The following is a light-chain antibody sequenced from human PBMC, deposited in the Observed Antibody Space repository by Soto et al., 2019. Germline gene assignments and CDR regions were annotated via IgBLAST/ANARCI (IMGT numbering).Light chain of an antibody. J-gene: IGKJ5*01. CDR1: RNVSIY. CDR2: ATS. V-gene: IGKV1-39*01. Sequence: EIPLTQSPSSLAASVGDRLTLTCRASRNVSIYLNWYQHKPGKGPTLLIHATSNLQIGVPSRFSGSGSGTEFTLTISSLDPEDFGTYYCQQSYKIPSFGQGTRLLIK. CDR3: QQSYKIPS.